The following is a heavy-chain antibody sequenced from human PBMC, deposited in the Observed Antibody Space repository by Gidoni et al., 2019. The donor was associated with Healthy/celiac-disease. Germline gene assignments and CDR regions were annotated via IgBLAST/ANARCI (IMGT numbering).Heavy chain of an antibody. V-gene: IGHV3-30-3*01. CDR2: ISNDGSNK. CDR1: AFSFSSYS. Sequence: QLLLVESVVGVLRPGLSLRLSCSAFAFSFSSYSMHWVRQAPGKGLEWVAVISNDGSNKYYADSVKGRFTISRDNSKNTLYLQMNSLRAEDTAVYYCARVEMGLDTHWGYYFDYWGQGTLVTVSS. CDR3: ARVEMGLDTHWGYYFDY. J-gene: IGHJ4*02. D-gene: IGHD5-18*01.